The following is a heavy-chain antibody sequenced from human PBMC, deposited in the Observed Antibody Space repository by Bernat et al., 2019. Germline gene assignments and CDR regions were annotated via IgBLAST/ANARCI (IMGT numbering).Heavy chain of an antibody. CDR3: ARDTPVDPEYQLLYYYYYYGMDV. J-gene: IGHJ6*02. CDR2: ISSSSSTI. V-gene: IGHV3-48*01. CDR1: GFTFSSYS. D-gene: IGHD2-2*01. Sequence: EVQLVESGGGLVQPGGSLRLSCAASGFTFSSYSMNWVRQAPGKGLEWVSYISSSSSTIYYADSVKGRFTISRDNAKNSLYLQMNSLRAEDTAVYYCARDTPVDPEYQLLYYYYYYGMDVWGQGTTVTVSS.